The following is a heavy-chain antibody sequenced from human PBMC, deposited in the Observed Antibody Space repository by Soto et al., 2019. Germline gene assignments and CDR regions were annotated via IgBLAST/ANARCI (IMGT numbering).Heavy chain of an antibody. J-gene: IGHJ4*02. Sequence: PGGSLRLSCAASGFTFSNAWMTWVRQVSGKGLEWVGHIKSKDHGGTTDYAAPVKGRFTISRDDSKNTLSLQMNSLKAEDAAVYYCTADFLQTGRTFDYWGQGALVTVSS. V-gene: IGHV3-15*01. D-gene: IGHD1-1*01. CDR1: GFTFSNAW. CDR3: TADFLQTGRTFDY. CDR2: IKSKDHGGTT.